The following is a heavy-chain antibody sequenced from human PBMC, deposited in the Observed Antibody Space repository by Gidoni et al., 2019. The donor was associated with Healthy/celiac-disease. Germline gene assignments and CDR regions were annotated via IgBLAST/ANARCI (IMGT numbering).Heavy chain of an antibody. Sequence: TYFHPSLKSRVTISVDTSKNQFSLKLSSVTAADTAVYYCARVVSGRDRGYYWYFDLWGRGTLVTVSS. CDR2: T. D-gene: IGHD1-26*01. V-gene: IGHV4-31*02. J-gene: IGHJ2*01. CDR3: ARVVSGRDRGYYWYFDL.